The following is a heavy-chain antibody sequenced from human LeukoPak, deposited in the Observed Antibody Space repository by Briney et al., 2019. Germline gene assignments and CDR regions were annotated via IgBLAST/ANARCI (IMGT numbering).Heavy chain of an antibody. Sequence: PGGSLRLSCATSGFNFDRYTIHWVRQAPGKGLEWVSLAGWAGGTTFYSDSVRGRFTISRDSGRKSVYLQMSSLRAEDTALYYCAKDTDYYDSSGYYHVGAFDIWGQGTMVTVSS. J-gene: IGHJ3*02. V-gene: IGHV3-43*01. CDR3: AKDTDYYDSSGYYHVGAFDI. CDR1: GFNFDRYT. D-gene: IGHD3-22*01. CDR2: AGWAGGTT.